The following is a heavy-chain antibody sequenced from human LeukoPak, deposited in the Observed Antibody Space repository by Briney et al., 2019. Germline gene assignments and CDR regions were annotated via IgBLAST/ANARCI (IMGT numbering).Heavy chain of an antibody. D-gene: IGHD3-16*01. V-gene: IGHV4-59*11. J-gene: IGHJ6*03. CDR3: ARETSQKGAHYMDV. CDR1: GGSISSHF. Sequence: PSETLSLTCTVSGGSISSHFWTWIRQPPGKGLEWIGYIYYSGSTSYSPSLRSRVTISVDTSKNQFSLKLSSVTAADTAVYYCARETSQKGAHYMDVWGKGTTVTISS. CDR2: IYYSGST.